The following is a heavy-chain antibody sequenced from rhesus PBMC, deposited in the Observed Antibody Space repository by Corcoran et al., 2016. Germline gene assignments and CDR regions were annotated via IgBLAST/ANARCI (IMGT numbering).Heavy chain of an antibody. CDR2: IYCDDDK. CDR1: GFSISTSGMG. J-gene: IGHJ2*01. Sequence: QVTLKESGPALVKPTQTLTLTCTFSGFSISTSGMGVGWIRQPPGKALDRLDLIYCDDDKYYSTSLKSRLTISKNTSKNQVVLTMTNMDPVDTATYYCARAHDSGYYTSYWYFDLWGPGTPITISS. D-gene: IGHD3-28*01. CDR3: ARAHDSGYYTSYWYFDL. V-gene: IGHV2-174*01.